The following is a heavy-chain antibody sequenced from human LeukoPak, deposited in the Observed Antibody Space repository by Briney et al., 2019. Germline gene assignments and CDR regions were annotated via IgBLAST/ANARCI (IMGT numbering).Heavy chain of an antibody. CDR1: GFTFSSYG. D-gene: IGHD3-16*01. CDR2: MNQDGSAK. J-gene: IGHJ6*02. V-gene: IGHV3-7*01. Sequence: SGGSLRLSCAASGFTFSSYGMHWVRQAPGKGLEWVANMNQDGSAKGYVDSVKGRFTISRDNARNSLYLQMSSLRPEDTAVYYCATYTHWVAGDVWGQGTTVTVSS. CDR3: ATYTHWVAGDV.